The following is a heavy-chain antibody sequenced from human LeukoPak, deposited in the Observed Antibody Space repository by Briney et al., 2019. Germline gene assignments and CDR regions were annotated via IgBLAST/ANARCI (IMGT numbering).Heavy chain of an antibody. CDR1: GGSVSSGSYY. CDR2: IYYSGST. D-gene: IGHD3-10*01. CDR3: ASGFREWFGELSWFAP. Sequence: SETLSLTCTVSGGSVSSGSYYWSWIRQPPGEGLEWIGYIYYSGSTNYNPSLKSRVTISVDTSKNQSSLKLSSLPAAATPVYYCASGFREWFGELSWFAPWGQGPLVTVSS. V-gene: IGHV4-61*01. J-gene: IGHJ5*02.